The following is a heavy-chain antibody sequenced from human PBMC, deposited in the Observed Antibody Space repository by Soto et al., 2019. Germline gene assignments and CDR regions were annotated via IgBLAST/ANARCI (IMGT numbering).Heavy chain of an antibody. D-gene: IGHD2-8*01. J-gene: IGHJ5*02. Sequence: QVQLRESGPGVVKASETLSLTCSVSGASISRYYWSWIRQSPGKGLEWIGYAYYSGDTGYNPSLKSRVTMAIDPSKNQVSLKLTSVTAADTAVYYCARDRSTYGGGGTGEVKENWFDPWGQGALVTVSS. CDR3: ARDRSTYGGGGTGEVKENWFDP. V-gene: IGHV4-59*01. CDR1: GASISRYY. CDR2: AYYSGDT.